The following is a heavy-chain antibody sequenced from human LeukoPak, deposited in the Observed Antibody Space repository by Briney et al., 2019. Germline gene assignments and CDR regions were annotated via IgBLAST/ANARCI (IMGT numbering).Heavy chain of an antibody. CDR2: INPNSGGT. V-gene: IGHV1-2*02. D-gene: IGHD5-18*01. J-gene: IGHJ4*02. CDR3: ARAKRRGYSYGYGY. Sequence: GASLKLSCKASGYTFTGYYMHWVRQAPGQGLEWMGWINPNSGGTNYAQTFQGRVTMTRDTSISTAYMELRRLRSDDTAVYYCARAKRRGYSYGYGYWGQGTLVTVSS. CDR1: GYTFTGYY.